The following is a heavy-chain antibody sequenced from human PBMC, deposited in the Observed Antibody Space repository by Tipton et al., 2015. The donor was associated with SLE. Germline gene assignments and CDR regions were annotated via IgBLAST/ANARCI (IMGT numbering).Heavy chain of an antibody. J-gene: IGHJ4*02. Sequence: TLSLTCAVYGGSISGDYWSWIRQPPGKGLGWIGEISDSEITDYNPSLKSRVTISVDTSKNQFSLKLSSVTAADTAVYYCARIARAVAAHFDYWGQGTLVTVSS. V-gene: IGHV4-34*01. D-gene: IGHD6-19*01. CDR2: ISDSEIT. CDR3: ARIARAVAAHFDY. CDR1: GGSISGDY.